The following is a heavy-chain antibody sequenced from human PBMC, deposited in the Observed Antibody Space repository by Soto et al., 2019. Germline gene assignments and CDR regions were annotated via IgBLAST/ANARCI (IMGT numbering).Heavy chain of an antibody. V-gene: IGHV1-18*01. CDR2: ISAHNGNT. Sequence: QVHLVQSGAEVKKPGASVKVSCKGSGYTFTSYGITWVRQAPGQGLEWMGWISAHNGNTNYAQKFQGRVTVTRDTSTSTAYMGLRSVRSDDTAVYYGARGRYGDYWGQGALVTVSS. CDR3: ARGRYGDY. J-gene: IGHJ4*02. CDR1: GYTFTSYG. D-gene: IGHD1-1*01.